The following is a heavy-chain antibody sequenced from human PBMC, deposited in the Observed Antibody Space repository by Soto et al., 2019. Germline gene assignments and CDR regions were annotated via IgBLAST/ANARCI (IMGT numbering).Heavy chain of an antibody. J-gene: IGHJ4*02. CDR2: MYPNSGST. Sequence: QVQLVQSGTEVKKPGASVKVSCKASGYTFTSYDIQWVRQSTVLGLEWMGWMYPNSGSTGFAQKFQGRVTMTRNTSISTAYMELRSLRSEATAVYYCERESYGLPDWGQGTLVTVSS. CDR3: ERESYGLPD. D-gene: IGHD5-18*01. CDR1: GYTFTSYD. V-gene: IGHV1-8*01.